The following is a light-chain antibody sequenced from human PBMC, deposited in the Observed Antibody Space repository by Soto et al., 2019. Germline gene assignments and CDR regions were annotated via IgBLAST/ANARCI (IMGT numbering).Light chain of an antibody. J-gene: IGLJ1*01. CDR1: SSDVGGYNY. Sequence: QSALTQPPSASGSPGQSVTISCTGTSSDVGGYNYVSWYQQHPGKAPKLMIYEVSKRPSGVPDRFSGSKSGNTASLTVSGLQAEDEADYYCSSYAGRNNLGVFGTGTKLTVL. V-gene: IGLV2-8*01. CDR2: EVS. CDR3: SSYAGRNNLGV.